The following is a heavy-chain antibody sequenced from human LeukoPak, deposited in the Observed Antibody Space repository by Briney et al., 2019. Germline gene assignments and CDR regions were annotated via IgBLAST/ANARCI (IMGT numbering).Heavy chain of an antibody. V-gene: IGHV1-2*04. D-gene: IGHD3-3*01. J-gene: IGHJ3*02. CDR1: GYTFTGYY. CDR2: INPNSGGT. CDR3: ATSRAFWSGYSLYAFDI. Sequence: ASVKVSCKASGYTFTGYYMHWVRQAPGQGLEWMGWINPNSGGTNYAQKFQGWVTMTRDTSISTAYMELSRLRSDDTAVYYCATSRAFWSGYSLYAFDIWGQGTMVTVSS.